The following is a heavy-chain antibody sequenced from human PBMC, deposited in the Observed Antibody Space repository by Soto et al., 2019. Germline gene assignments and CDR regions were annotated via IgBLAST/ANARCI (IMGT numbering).Heavy chain of an antibody. V-gene: IGHV3-15*01. CDR2: IRSNTDGGTA. CDR1: GLNLSHPW. J-gene: IGHJ4*02. Sequence: GGSLRLSCAASGLNLSHPWMTWVRQAAGKGLEWVGRIRSNTDGGTADYAAPVKGRFTISRDDSKNTVYLQMNSLKTEDTAVYYCTTGIYYDILTGYHNVAYWGQGTLVTVSS. D-gene: IGHD3-9*01. CDR3: TTGIYYDILTGYHNVAY.